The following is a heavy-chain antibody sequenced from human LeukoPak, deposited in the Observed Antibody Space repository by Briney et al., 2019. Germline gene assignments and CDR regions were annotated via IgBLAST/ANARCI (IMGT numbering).Heavy chain of an antibody. D-gene: IGHD5-12*01. V-gene: IGHV3-23*01. CDR1: GLTFNNYA. J-gene: IGHJ3*02. CDR3: ANEQSTWLRNAFDI. CDR2: IGSSGGGT. Sequence: SGGSLRLSCEASGLTFNNYAMHWVRQSSGKGLEWVSGIGSSGGGTYYADSVKGRFTISRDTSKDTVYLQMDSLRAEDTAVYYCANEQSTWLRNAFDIWGQGTMVTVSS.